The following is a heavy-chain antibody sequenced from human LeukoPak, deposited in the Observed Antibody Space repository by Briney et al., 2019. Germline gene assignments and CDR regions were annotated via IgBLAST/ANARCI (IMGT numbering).Heavy chain of an antibody. V-gene: IGHV4-39*01. CDR3: ARHKWAAVAGVFDY. J-gene: IGHJ4*02. CDR2: IYYSGST. Sequence: SETLSLTCTVSGGSISSSTFHWGWIRQPPGKGLEWIGSIYYSGSTYYNPSLKSRVTISVDTSKNQFSLKLSSVTAADTAVYYCARHKWAAVAGVFDYWGQGTLVTVSS. D-gene: IGHD6-19*01. CDR1: GGSISSSTFH.